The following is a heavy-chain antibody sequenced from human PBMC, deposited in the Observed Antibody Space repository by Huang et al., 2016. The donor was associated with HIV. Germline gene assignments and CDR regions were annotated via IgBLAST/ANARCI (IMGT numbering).Heavy chain of an antibody. CDR2: ISGSGGST. J-gene: IGHJ4*02. CDR1: GFTFRGLA. V-gene: IGHV3-23*01. CDR3: AKRGMSGTYHLDY. D-gene: IGHD1-26*01. Sequence: EVHLLESGGGLVQPGGSLRLSCAASGFTFRGLAMSWVRQAPGKGLEWVSAISGSGGSTYYADSVKGRFTISRDNSKNTLYLQMNSLRTEDTAVYYCAKRGMSGTYHLDYWGQGTLVTVSS.